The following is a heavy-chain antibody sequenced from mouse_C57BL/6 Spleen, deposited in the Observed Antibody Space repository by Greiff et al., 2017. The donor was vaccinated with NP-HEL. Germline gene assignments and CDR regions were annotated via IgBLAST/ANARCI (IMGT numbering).Heavy chain of an antibody. Sequence: EVQLQQSGPELVKPGASVKISCKASGYTFTDYYMNWVKQSHGKSLEWIGDINPNNGGTSYNQKFKGKATLTVDKSSSSAYMELRSLTSEDSAVYYCARGRSTTVADYWGQGTTLTVSS. CDR3: ARGRSTTVADY. J-gene: IGHJ2*01. V-gene: IGHV1-26*01. CDR1: GYTFTDYY. D-gene: IGHD1-1*01. CDR2: INPNNGGT.